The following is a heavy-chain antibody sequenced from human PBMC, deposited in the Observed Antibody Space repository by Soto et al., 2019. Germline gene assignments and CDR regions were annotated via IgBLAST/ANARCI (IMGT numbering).Heavy chain of an antibody. CDR2: IYYSGST. J-gene: IGHJ3*02. CDR1: GGSITGSSYH. Sequence: SETLSLTCTVSGGSITGSSYHWDWIRQPPGKGLEWIGSIYYSGSTYYNPSLKSRVTISVDTSKNQFSLKLSSVTAADTAVYYCAIRWGLLGATVAFDIWGQGTMVTVSS. CDR3: AIRWGLLGATVAFDI. V-gene: IGHV4-39*01. D-gene: IGHD1-26*01.